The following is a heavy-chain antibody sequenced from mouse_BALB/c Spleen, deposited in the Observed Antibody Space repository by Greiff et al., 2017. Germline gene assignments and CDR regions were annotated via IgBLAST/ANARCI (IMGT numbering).Heavy chain of an antibody. CDR2: ISDGGSYT. Sequence: DVMLVESGGGLVKPGGSLKLSCAASGFTFSDYYMYWVRQTPEKRLEWVATISDGGSYTYYPDSVKGRFTISRDNAKNNLYLQMSSLKSEDTAMYYCARDQVLRLQGYAMDYWGQGTSVTVSS. CDR1: GFTFSDYY. CDR3: ARDQVLRLQGYAMDY. D-gene: IGHD1-2*01. V-gene: IGHV5-4*02. J-gene: IGHJ4*01.